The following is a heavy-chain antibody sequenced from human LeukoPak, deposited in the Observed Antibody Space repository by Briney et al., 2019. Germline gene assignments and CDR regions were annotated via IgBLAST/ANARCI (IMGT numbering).Heavy chain of an antibody. J-gene: IGHJ3*02. V-gene: IGHV4-39*01. CDR1: GGSIISSDYH. D-gene: IGHD2-15*01. CDR2: ISYSGNT. CDR3: ARHCCSGPAKRVFDI. Sequence: PSETLSLTCTVSGGSIISSDYHWGWFRQPPGKGLEWIGTISYSGNTDYNPSLRSRVTISVDTSNNQFSLRLGSVTAADTAVYHCARHCCSGPAKRVFDIWGQGTMVTVSS.